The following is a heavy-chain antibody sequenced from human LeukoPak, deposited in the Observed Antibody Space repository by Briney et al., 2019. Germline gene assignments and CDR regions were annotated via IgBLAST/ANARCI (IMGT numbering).Heavy chain of an antibody. V-gene: IGHV3-23*01. J-gene: IGHJ5*02. CDR3: ARDGTNCGGDCYSLST. CDR2: ISGSGGSA. Sequence: PGGSLRLSCAASGFTFSSYAMSWVRQAPGKGLEWVSAISGSGGSAYNADSVKGRFTISRDNSKNTLYLQMNSLRAEDTAVYYCARDGTNCGGDCYSLSTWGQGTLVTVSS. CDR1: GFTFSSYA. D-gene: IGHD2-21*02.